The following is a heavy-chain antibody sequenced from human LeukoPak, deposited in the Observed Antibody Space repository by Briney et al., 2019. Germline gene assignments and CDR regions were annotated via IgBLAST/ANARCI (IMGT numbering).Heavy chain of an antibody. D-gene: IGHD6-19*01. V-gene: IGHV3-30*04. Sequence: PGGSLRLSCAASGFTFSSYAMHWVRQAPGKGLEWVAVISYDGSNKYYADSVKGRFTISRDNSKNTLYLQMNSLRAEDTAVYYCARDVVRGQWLVRNYYYYGMDVWGQGTTVTVSS. CDR1: GFTFSSYA. CDR3: ARDVVRGQWLVRNYYYYGMDV. CDR2: ISYDGSNK. J-gene: IGHJ6*02.